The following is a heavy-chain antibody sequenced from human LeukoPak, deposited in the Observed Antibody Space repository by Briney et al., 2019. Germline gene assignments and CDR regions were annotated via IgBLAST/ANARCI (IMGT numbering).Heavy chain of an antibody. V-gene: IGHV1-8*01. J-gene: IGHJ5*02. CDR1: GYTFTSYD. Sequence: GASVKVSCKASGYTFTSYDINWVRQATGQGLEWMGWMNPNSGNTGYAQKFQGRVTMTRNTSISTAYMGLSSLRSEDTAVYYCASSNRYDILTGYFSNNWFDPWGQGTLVTVSS. CDR2: MNPNSGNT. D-gene: IGHD3-9*01. CDR3: ASSNRYDILTGYFSNNWFDP.